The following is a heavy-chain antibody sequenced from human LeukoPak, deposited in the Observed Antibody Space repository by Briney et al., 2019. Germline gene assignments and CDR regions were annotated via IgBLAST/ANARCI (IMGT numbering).Heavy chain of an antibody. Sequence: SETLSLTCTVSGGSISSYYWSWIRQSPGKGLEWIGYIYHSGSTQCNPALKSRVTMSVDTSKNQFSLKLSSVTAADTAIYYSARFIYDSGGYYLDDWGQGILVTASS. D-gene: IGHD3-22*01. J-gene: IGHJ4*02. CDR2: IYHSGST. V-gene: IGHV4-59*08. CDR1: GGSISSYY. CDR3: ARFIYDSGGYYLDD.